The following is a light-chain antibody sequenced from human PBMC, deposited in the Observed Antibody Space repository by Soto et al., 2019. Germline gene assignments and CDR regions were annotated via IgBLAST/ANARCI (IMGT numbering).Light chain of an antibody. CDR1: SSDVGGYHY. Sequence: QSALTQPASVSGSPGQSITISCTGTSSDVGGYHYVSWYQQHPGKSPKLIIDDVSNRPSGVSNRFSGSKSGNTASLTISGLQAEDEADYYCSSYTSSSTLEYIFGTGTKLTVL. CDR2: DVS. J-gene: IGLJ1*01. CDR3: SSYTSSSTLEYI. V-gene: IGLV2-14*01.